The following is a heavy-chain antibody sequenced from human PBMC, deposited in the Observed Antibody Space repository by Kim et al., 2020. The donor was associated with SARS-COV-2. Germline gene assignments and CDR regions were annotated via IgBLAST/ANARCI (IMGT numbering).Heavy chain of an antibody. J-gene: IGHJ3*02. CDR2: T. D-gene: IGHD2-15*01. CDR3: ARVILSGLDI. Sequence: TKYAQKLQGRVTMTTETSTRTAYMELRSLRSADTAMYYCARVILSGLDIWGQGTMVTVSS. V-gene: IGHV1-18*01.